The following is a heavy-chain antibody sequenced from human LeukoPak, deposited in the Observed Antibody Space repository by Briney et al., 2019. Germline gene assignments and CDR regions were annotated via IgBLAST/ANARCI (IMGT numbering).Heavy chain of an antibody. Sequence: GESLKISCKGSRYSFPTYWIGWVRQMPGKGLEWMGIIYPGDSDTRYSPSFQGQVTISVDKSISTAYLQWSSLKASDTAIYYCATLRAEGSNWFDPWGQGTLVTVSS. V-gene: IGHV5-51*01. CDR3: ATLRAEGSNWFDP. J-gene: IGHJ5*02. CDR2: IYPGDSDT. CDR1: RYSFPTYW. D-gene: IGHD3-16*01.